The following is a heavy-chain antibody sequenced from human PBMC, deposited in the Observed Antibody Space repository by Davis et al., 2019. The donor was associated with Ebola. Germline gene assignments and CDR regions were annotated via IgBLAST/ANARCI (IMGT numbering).Heavy chain of an antibody. V-gene: IGHV4-61*09. J-gene: IGHJ5*02. CDR1: GGSISSGSYY. CDR3: ARGSGSGGLNWFDP. D-gene: IGHD3-10*01. CDR2: MYTSGST. Sequence: SETLSLTCTVSGGSISSGSYYWSWIRQSAGKGLEWIGHMYTSGSTNYNPSLKSRVTISVDTSKNQFSLKLSSVTAADTAVYYCARGSGSGGLNWFDPWGQGTLVTVSS.